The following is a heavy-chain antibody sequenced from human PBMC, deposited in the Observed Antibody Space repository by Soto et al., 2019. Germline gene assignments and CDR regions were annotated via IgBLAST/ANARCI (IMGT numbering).Heavy chain of an antibody. V-gene: IGHV4-31*03. J-gene: IGHJ6*02. D-gene: IGHD3-3*01. CDR3: AREHRITIFGVVTYYGMDV. CDR1: GGSITRGGYY. Sequence: SETLSLTCTVSGGSITRGGYYWSWIRQHPGKGLEWIGYIYNSGTTYCNPSLKSRVTISVDTSKNQFSLKLSSVTAADTAVYYCAREHRITIFGVVTYYGMDVWGQGTTVTVSS. CDR2: IYNSGTT.